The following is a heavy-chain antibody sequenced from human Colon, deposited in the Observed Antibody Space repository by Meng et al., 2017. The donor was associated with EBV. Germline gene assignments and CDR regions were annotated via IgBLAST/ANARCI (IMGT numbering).Heavy chain of an antibody. Sequence: VQPQQGGAGLLKPSETLSPTCAVNGGSLSGAYWNWIRQPPGKGLEWIGEIIHGGSPSYNPSLKSRVTISIDTSKNQLSLMLSSVTAADTAVYYCARRPTGIDYWGQGTLVTVSS. CDR3: ARRPTGIDY. J-gene: IGHJ4*02. CDR2: IIHGGSP. D-gene: IGHD2-8*02. CDR1: GGSLSGAY. V-gene: IGHV4-34*12.